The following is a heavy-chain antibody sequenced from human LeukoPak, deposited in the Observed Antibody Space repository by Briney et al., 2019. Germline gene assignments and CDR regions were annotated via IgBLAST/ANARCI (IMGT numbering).Heavy chain of an antibody. Sequence: GGSLRLSCAASGFNFNNYVMHWVRQAPGKGLEWVTEISFDGRKKTYVDSMKGRFTISRDSPKNTVYLQMDSLRAEDTAVYYCARGAEKILSFGEYPSDAFDIWGQGTMVSVTS. V-gene: IGHV3-30*03. CDR1: GFNFNNYV. D-gene: IGHD3-10*01. CDR3: ARGAEKILSFGEYPSDAFDI. J-gene: IGHJ3*02. CDR2: ISFDGRKK.